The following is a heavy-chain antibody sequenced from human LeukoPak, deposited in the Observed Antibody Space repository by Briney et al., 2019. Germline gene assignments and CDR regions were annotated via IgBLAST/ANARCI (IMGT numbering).Heavy chain of an antibody. V-gene: IGHV4-34*01. D-gene: IGHD3-22*01. CDR3: AGGDSGYVDY. CDR1: GGSFSGYY. J-gene: IGHJ4*02. Sequence: SETLSLTCAVYGGSFSGYYWSWIRQPPGKGLEWIGEINHSGSTNYNPSLKSRVTISVDTSKNQSSLKLSSVTAADTAVYYCAGGDSGYVDYWGQGTLVTVSS. CDR2: INHSGST.